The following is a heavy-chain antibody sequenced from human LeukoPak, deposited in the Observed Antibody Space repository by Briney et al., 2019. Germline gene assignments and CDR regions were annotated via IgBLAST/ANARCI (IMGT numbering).Heavy chain of an antibody. J-gene: IGHJ5*02. CDR3: ARVSRIAAAGKFDP. V-gene: IGHV4-59*08. CDR2: IYYSGST. Sequence: SETLSLTCTVSGGSISSYYWSWIRQPPGKGLEWIGYIYYSGSTNYNPSLKSRVTILVDTSKNQFSLKLSSVTAADTAVYYCARVSRIAAAGKFDPWGQGTLVTVSS. D-gene: IGHD6-13*01. CDR1: GGSISSYY.